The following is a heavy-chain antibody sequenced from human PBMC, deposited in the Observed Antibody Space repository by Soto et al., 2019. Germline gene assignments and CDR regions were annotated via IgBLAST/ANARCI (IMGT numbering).Heavy chain of an antibody. CDR3: ARIVGPVNCSSTSCYLRAGDYYYYMDV. CDR2: INHSGST. D-gene: IGHD2-2*01. Sequence: SETLSLTCAVYGGSFSGYYWSWIRQPPGKGLEWIGEINHSGSTNYNPSLKSRVTISVDSSKNQFSLKLSSVTAADTAVYYCARIVGPVNCSSTSCYLRAGDYYYYMDVWGKGTTVTVSS. V-gene: IGHV4-34*01. CDR1: GGSFSGYY. J-gene: IGHJ6*03.